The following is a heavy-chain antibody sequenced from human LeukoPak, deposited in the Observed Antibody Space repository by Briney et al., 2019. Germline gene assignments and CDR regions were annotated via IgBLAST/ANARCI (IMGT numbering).Heavy chain of an antibody. J-gene: IGHJ3*02. D-gene: IGHD5-24*01. CDR3: ARSTTGIEMPTITGGDAFDI. CDR2: IYHSGST. CDR1: GYSISSGYY. V-gene: IGHV4-38-2*02. Sequence: SETLSLTCTVSGYSISSGYYWGWIRQPPGKGLEWIGSIYHSGSTYYNPSIQSRVTISVDTSKNQFSLKLSSVTAADTAVYYCARSTTGIEMPTITGGDAFDIWGQGTMVTVSS.